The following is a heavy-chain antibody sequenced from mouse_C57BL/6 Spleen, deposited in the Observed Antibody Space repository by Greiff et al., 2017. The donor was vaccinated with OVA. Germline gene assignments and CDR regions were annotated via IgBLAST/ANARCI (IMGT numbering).Heavy chain of an antibody. V-gene: IGHV1-82*01. CDR3: ARKDGYYDYFDY. J-gene: IGHJ2*01. D-gene: IGHD2-3*01. Sequence: QVQLQQPGPELVKPGASVKISCKASGYAFSSSWMNWVKQRPGKGLEWIGRIYPGDGDTNYNGKFKGKATLTADKSSSTAYMQLSSLTSEDSAVYFCARKDGYYDYFDYWGQGTTLTVSS. CDR2: IYPGDGDT. CDR1: GYAFSSSW.